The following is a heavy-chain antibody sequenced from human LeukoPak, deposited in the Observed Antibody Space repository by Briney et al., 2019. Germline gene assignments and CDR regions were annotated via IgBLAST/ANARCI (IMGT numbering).Heavy chain of an antibody. CDR2: ISWNSGSI. J-gene: IGHJ4*02. Sequence: GGSLRLSCAASGFTFSSYAMSWVRQAPGKGLEWVSGISWNSGSIGYADSVKGRFTISRDNAKNSLYLQMNSLRAEDTALYYCAKDVLGIPAAIGLDYWGQGTLVTVSS. CDR1: GFTFSSYA. CDR3: AKDVLGIPAAIGLDY. V-gene: IGHV3-9*01. D-gene: IGHD2-2*01.